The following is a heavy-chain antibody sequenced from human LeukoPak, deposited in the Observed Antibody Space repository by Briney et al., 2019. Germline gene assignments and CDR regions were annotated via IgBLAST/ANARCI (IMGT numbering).Heavy chain of an antibody. CDR3: ARASGPFDY. Sequence: PGGSLRLSCAASGFSFSTYGMHWVRQAPGKGLEWMAVIWYDGSNKYYADSVKGRFTISRDNSKNTLYLQMNSLRAEDTALYYCARASGPFDYWGQGTLVTVSS. CDR2: IWYDGSNK. CDR1: GFSFSTYG. D-gene: IGHD3-10*01. V-gene: IGHV3-33*01. J-gene: IGHJ4*02.